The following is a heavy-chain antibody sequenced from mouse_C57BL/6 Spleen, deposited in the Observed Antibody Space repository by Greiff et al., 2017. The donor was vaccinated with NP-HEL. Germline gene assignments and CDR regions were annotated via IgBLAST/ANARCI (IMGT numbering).Heavy chain of an antibody. CDR3: TREIENGNYDYYAMDY. J-gene: IGHJ4*01. Sequence: EVQRVESGEGLVKPGGSLKLSCAASGFTFSSYAMSWVRQTPEKRLEWVAYISSGGDYIYYADTVKGRFTISRDNARNTLYLQMSSLKSEDTAMYYCTREIENGNYDYYAMDYWGQGTSVTVSS. CDR1: GFTFSSYA. V-gene: IGHV5-9-1*02. CDR2: ISSGGDYI. D-gene: IGHD2-1*01.